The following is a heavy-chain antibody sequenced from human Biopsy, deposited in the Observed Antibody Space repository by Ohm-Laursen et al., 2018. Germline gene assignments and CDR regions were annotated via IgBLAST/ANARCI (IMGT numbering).Heavy chain of an antibody. D-gene: IGHD3-9*01. V-gene: IGHV1-69*06. J-gene: IGHJ1*01. CDR2: NIPILGTG. Sequence: GALVKVSCKAPGGTFSNYGVNWVRQAPGQGLEWLGGNIPILGTGNYAQKFQDRVTVAADTSTSTATMELRSLRSYDTAVYYCATKLTGYFHHWGQGTLVIVSS. CDR1: GGTFSNYG. CDR3: ATKLTGYFHH.